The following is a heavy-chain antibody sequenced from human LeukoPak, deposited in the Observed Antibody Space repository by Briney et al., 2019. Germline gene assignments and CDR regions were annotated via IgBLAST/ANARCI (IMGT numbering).Heavy chain of an antibody. Sequence: SDTLSLTCAVSGYSISSSNWWGWIRQPPGKGLEWIGYIYYSGSTYYNPSLESRVTLSVDRSNNQFSLKLSSVTAVDTAVYYCAREEGGYYGSGSHIDYWGQGTLVTVSS. CDR3: AREEGGYYGSGSHIDY. D-gene: IGHD3-10*01. CDR2: IYYSGST. V-gene: IGHV4-28*03. J-gene: IGHJ4*02. CDR1: GYSISSSNW.